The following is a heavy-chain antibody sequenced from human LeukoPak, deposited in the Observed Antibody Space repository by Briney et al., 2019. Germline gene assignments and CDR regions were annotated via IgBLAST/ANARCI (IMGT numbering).Heavy chain of an antibody. J-gene: IGHJ4*02. CDR2: INPNSGGT. V-gene: IGHV1-2*02. CDR1: GYTFTAHY. CDR3: GRDQFCGGGTCYYLLFDF. D-gene: IGHD2-15*01. Sequence: ASVKVSCKASGYTFTAHYMHWVRQAPGQGHEWMGWINPNSGGTKLAQHFQGRVTLTRDTSISTAYMELTSLRSDDTAVYHCGRDQFCGGGTCYYLLFDFWGLGTLVTVSS.